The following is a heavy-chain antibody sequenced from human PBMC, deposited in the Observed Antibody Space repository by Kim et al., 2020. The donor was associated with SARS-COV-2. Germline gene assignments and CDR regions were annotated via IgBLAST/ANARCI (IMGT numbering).Heavy chain of an antibody. Sequence: GESLKISCKGSGYSFTSYWISWVRQMPGKGLEWMGRIDPSDSYTNYSPSFQGHVTISADKSISTAYLQWSSLKASDTAMYYCARHFNSDYGDYDGMDVWGQGTTVTVSS. CDR2: IDPSDSYT. CDR3: ARHFNSDYGDYDGMDV. CDR1: GYSFTSYW. D-gene: IGHD4-17*01. V-gene: IGHV5-10-1*01. J-gene: IGHJ6*02.